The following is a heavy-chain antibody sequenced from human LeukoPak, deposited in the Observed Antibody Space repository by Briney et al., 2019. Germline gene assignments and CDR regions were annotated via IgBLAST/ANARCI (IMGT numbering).Heavy chain of an antibody. V-gene: IGHV4-59*01. CDR3: ARSSTGSYFDY. D-gene: IGHD3-3*02. CDR1: GGSMSRYY. Sequence: PSETLSLTCTVSGGSMSRYYWSWIRQPPGKGLEWIGYMYYSGSTNYNPSLKSRVTISVDTSKNQFSLKLSSVTAADTAVYYCARSSTGSYFDYWGQETVVTLSS. CDR2: MYYSGST. J-gene: IGHJ4*02.